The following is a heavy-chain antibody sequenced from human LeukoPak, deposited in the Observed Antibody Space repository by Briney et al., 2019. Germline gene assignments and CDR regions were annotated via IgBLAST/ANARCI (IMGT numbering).Heavy chain of an antibody. CDR1: GYTFSGTGWY. CDR3: ARDGPAQMVDFDY. D-gene: IGHD3-10*01. CDR2: IYPYNGAT. V-gene: IGHV1-2*02. J-gene: IGHJ4*02. Sequence: ASVKVSCKASGYTFSGTGWYLYWLRQAPGQGLECMGWIYPYNGATAYAQKFQGRVAMTRDTSITTACMELSRLRPDDTAVYYCARDGPAQMVDFDYWGQGTLVTVSS.